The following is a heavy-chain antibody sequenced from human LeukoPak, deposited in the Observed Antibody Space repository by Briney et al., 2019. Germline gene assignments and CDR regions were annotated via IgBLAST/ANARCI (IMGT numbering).Heavy chain of an antibody. D-gene: IGHD3-3*01. V-gene: IGHV4-59*11. CDR2: IYCSGST. Sequence: SETLSLTCTVSGDSITRHYWSWIRQPPGKGLEWIGCIYCSGSTSYNPSLKSRVTMSVDTSKNQFSLKLSSVTAADTAVYYCARGPVGSIIPFDYWGQGTLVTVSS. CDR3: ARGPVGSIIPFDY. J-gene: IGHJ4*02. CDR1: GDSITRHY.